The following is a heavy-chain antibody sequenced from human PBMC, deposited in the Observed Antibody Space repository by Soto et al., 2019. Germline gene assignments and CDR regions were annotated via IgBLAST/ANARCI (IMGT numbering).Heavy chain of an antibody. V-gene: IGHV1-2*04. Sequence: QVRLLQSGPEVRKPGASVKISCEASGYSFTGHYLHWVLQAPGHGLEWMGWLNPNSGGTNYAQKFQDWVSITRDKALSTVYMDLSSLRSEDTAMYYCAKSDGAEENDAFDIWGQGTMISVS. CDR1: GYSFTGHY. CDR3: AKSDGAEENDAFDI. D-gene: IGHD3-16*01. J-gene: IGHJ3*02. CDR2: LNPNSGGT.